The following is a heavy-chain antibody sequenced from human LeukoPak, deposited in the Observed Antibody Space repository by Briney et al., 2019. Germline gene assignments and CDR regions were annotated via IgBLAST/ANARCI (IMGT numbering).Heavy chain of an antibody. CDR3: AKHFGASSGYAFDF. Sequence: GGSQRLSCEASGLTFSNYAMSWVRQAPGKGLEWVSTITASAASTYYTDSVRGRFTISRDNSKSTLYLQMSNLRAEDTAVYYCAKHFGASSGYAFDFWGQGTLVTVSS. V-gene: IGHV3-23*01. D-gene: IGHD5-12*01. CDR1: GLTFSNYA. J-gene: IGHJ4*02. CDR2: ITASAAST.